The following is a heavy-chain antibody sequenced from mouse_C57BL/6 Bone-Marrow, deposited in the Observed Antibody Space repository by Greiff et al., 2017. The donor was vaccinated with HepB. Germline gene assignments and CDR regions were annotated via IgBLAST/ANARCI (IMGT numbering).Heavy chain of an antibody. CDR3: ARTGDGYLYWYFDV. Sequence: VKLMESGPGLVQPSQSLSITCTVSGFSLTSYGVHWVRQSPGKGLEWLGVIWSGGSTDYNAAFISRLSISKDNSKSQVFFKMNSLQADDTAIYYCARTGDGYLYWYFDVWGTGTTVTVSS. CDR1: GFSLTSYG. J-gene: IGHJ1*03. CDR2: IWSGGST. V-gene: IGHV2-2*01. D-gene: IGHD2-3*01.